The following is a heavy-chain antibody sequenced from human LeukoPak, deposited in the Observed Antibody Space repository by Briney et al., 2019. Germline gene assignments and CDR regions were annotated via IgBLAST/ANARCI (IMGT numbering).Heavy chain of an antibody. CDR3: AKGSSYDSSGYMY. Sequence: GGSLRLSCAASGFTFSNYGMHWVRQAPGKGLEWVAVISHDGSNKYYADPVKGRFTISRDNSKNTLYLQMNSLRAEDTAVHYCAKGSSYDSSGYMYWGQGTLVTVSS. D-gene: IGHD3-22*01. CDR1: GFTFSNYG. J-gene: IGHJ4*02. V-gene: IGHV3-30*18. CDR2: ISHDGSNK.